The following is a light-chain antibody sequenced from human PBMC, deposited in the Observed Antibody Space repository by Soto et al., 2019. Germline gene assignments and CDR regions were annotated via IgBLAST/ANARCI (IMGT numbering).Light chain of an antibody. CDR2: DVS. CDR1: STDVGDYNY. Sequence: QSALTQPASVSGSPGQSITISCTGTSTDVGDYNYVSWYQQHPGKAPKLMIYDVSNRPSGVSNRFSGSKSDNTASLTISGLQAEDEADYYCNSYTSSSTSYVFGTGTKLTVL. J-gene: IGLJ1*01. CDR3: NSYTSSSTSYV. V-gene: IGLV2-14*01.